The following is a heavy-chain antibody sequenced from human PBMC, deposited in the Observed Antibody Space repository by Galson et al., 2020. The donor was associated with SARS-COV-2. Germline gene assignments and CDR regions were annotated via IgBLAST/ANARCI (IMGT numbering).Heavy chain of an antibody. CDR3: ARNYDSSADY. V-gene: IGHV4-34*01. CDR1: GGSFSGFY. Sequence: SETLSLTCAVYGGSFSGFYWSWIRQPPGKGLEWIGEINHSGRTNYNPSLKSRVTISVDTSKNQFSLRLSSVTAADTAVYYCARNYDSSADYWGQGILFTVSS. CDR2: INHSGRT. J-gene: IGHJ4*02. D-gene: IGHD3-22*01.